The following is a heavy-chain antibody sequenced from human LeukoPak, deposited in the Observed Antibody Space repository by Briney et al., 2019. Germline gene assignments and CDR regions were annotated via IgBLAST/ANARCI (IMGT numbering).Heavy chain of an antibody. CDR2: FDPEDGET. CDR1: GYTLTELS. Sequence: ASVKVSCKVSGYTLTELSMHWVRQAPGKGLEWMGGFDPEDGETIYAQKFQGGVTMTEDTSTDTAYMELSSLRSEDTAVYYCATVGMHYYDSSGYYYNYWGQGTLVTVSS. CDR3: ATVGMHYYDSSGYYYNY. J-gene: IGHJ4*02. D-gene: IGHD3-22*01. V-gene: IGHV1-24*01.